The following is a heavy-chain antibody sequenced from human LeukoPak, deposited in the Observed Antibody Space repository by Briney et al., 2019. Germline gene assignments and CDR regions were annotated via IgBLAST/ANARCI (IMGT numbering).Heavy chain of an antibody. D-gene: IGHD5-12*01. CDR2: LYGSATI. J-gene: IGHJ6*02. Sequence: SETLSLTCTVSGGSISGYYWSWIRQPAGKGLERIGRLYGSATIKYNPSLGSRLSLSGDTSKNQFSLKLSSVTAEDTAVYYCTREARLASAAGLDVWGQGTMVTV. CDR3: TREARLASAAGLDV. V-gene: IGHV4-4*07. CDR1: GGSISGYY.